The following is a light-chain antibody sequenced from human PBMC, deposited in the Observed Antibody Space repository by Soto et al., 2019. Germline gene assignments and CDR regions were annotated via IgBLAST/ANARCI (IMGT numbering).Light chain of an antibody. J-gene: IGLJ1*01. Sequence: QSVLTQPASVSGSPGQSITISCTGTSSGVGGYNYVSWYQQRPGKAPKLMIYEVSNRPSGVSNRFSGSKSGNTASLTISGLQAEDEADYYCSSYTSSSTLYVFGTGTKVTVL. CDR2: EVS. CDR3: SSYTSSSTLYV. V-gene: IGLV2-14*01. CDR1: SSGVGGYNY.